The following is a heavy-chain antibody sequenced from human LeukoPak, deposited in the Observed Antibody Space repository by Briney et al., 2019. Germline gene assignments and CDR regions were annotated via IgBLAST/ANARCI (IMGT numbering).Heavy chain of an antibody. D-gene: IGHD3-10*01. V-gene: IGHV3-30-3*01. CDR2: ISYDGSNK. CDR3: AKAVTGSGSYYIHNFDY. Sequence: TGGSLRLSCAASGFTSSSYAMHWVRQAPGKGLEWVAVISYDGSNKYYADSVKGRFTISRDNSKNTLYLQMNSLRAEDTAVYYCAKAVTGSGSYYIHNFDYWGQGTLVTVSS. CDR1: GFTSSSYA. J-gene: IGHJ4*02.